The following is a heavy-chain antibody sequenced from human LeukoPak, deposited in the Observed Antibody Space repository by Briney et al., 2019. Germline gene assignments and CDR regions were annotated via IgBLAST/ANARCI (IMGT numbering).Heavy chain of an antibody. V-gene: IGHV1-69*13. D-gene: IGHD6-13*01. Sequence: SVKVSCKASGGTFSSYAISWVRQAPGQGLEWMGGIIPIFGTANYAQKLQGRVTITADESTSTAYMELSSLRSEDTAVYYCARGEDSSWYDNYWGQGTLVTVSS. CDR1: GGTFSSYA. CDR3: ARGEDSSWYDNY. J-gene: IGHJ4*02. CDR2: IIPIFGTA.